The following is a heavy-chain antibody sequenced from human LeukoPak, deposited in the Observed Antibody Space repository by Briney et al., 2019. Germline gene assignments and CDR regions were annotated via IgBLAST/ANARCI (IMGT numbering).Heavy chain of an antibody. Sequence: PGRSLRLSCTASGFTFGDYAMSWVRQAPGKGLEWVGFIRSKASGGTTEYAASVNAAFTISRDDSKSIAYLQMNSLKTEDTAVYYCTRGARLIDYWGQGTLVTVSP. V-gene: IGHV3-49*04. CDR3: TRGARLIDY. CDR1: GFTFGDYA. J-gene: IGHJ4*02. CDR2: IRSKASGGTT.